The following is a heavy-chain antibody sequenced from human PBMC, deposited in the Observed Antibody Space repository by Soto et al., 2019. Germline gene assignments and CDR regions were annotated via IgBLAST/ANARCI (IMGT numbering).Heavy chain of an antibody. CDR1: GFTFSSYG. CDR3: AKDVNMGVGVVPFDK. J-gene: IGHJ4*02. Sequence: PGGSLRLSCAASGFTFSSYGMHWVRQAPGKGLEWVAVISYDGSNKNYADSVKGRFTISRDNSKNTLYLQMNSLRAEDTAVYYCAKDVNMGVGVVPFDKWGQG. V-gene: IGHV3-30*18. CDR2: ISYDGSNK. D-gene: IGHD2-15*01.